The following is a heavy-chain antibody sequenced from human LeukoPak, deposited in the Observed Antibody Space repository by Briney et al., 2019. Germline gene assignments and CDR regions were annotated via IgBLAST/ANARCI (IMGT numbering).Heavy chain of an antibody. D-gene: IGHD3-10*01. J-gene: IGHJ4*02. V-gene: IGHV3-23*01. CDR3: AKASRLLHGSGSYPGYFDY. CDR1: GFTFSSYA. CDR2: ISGSGGST. Sequence: GSLRLSCAASGFTFSSYAMSWVRQAPGKGLEWVSAISGSGGSTYYADSVKGRFTISRDNSKNTLYLLMNSLRAEDTAVYYCAKASRLLHGSGSYPGYFDYWGQGTLVTVSS.